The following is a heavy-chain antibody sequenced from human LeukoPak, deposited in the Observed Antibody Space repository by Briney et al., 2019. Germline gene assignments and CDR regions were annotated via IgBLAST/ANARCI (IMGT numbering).Heavy chain of an antibody. Sequence: GAPVKVSCKASGYTFVGYHMHWMRQAPGQGLEWMGRINPNSGDTNYAQKFQGRVTMTRDTSISTAYMELSRLRSDDTGVYYCARAVDYGGTLDYWGQGTLVTVSS. CDR2: INPNSGDT. V-gene: IGHV1-2*05. CDR3: ARAVDYGGTLDY. CDR1: GYTFVGYH. D-gene: IGHD4-23*01. J-gene: IGHJ4*02.